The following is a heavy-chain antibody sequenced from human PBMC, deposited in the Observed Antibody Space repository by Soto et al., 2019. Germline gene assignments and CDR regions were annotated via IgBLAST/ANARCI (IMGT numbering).Heavy chain of an antibody. Sequence: QVQLVQSGAEVKKPGASVKVSCKASGYTFTSYGISWVRQAPGQGLEWMGWISAYNGNTNYAQKLQGRVTMTTDTSTSTGYMELRSLRSDDTAVYYCASNYDFWSGQPTYPYYWGQGTLVTVSS. D-gene: IGHD3-3*01. CDR1: GYTFTSYG. J-gene: IGHJ4*02. CDR2: ISAYNGNT. V-gene: IGHV1-18*01. CDR3: ASNYDFWSGQPTYPYY.